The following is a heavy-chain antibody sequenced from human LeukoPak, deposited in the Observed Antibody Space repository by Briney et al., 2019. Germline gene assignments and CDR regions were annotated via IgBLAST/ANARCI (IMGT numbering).Heavy chain of an antibody. CDR1: GGSISSGDYY. J-gene: IGHJ3*02. Sequence: SETLSLTCTVSGGSISSGDYYWSWIRQPPGKGLEWIGYIYYSGSTYYNPSLKSRVTISVDTSKNQFSLKLSSVTAADTAVYYCARVEYQLLSGDAFDIWGQGTMVTVSS. CDR2: IYYSGST. CDR3: ARVEYQLLSGDAFDI. V-gene: IGHV4-30-4*08. D-gene: IGHD2-2*01.